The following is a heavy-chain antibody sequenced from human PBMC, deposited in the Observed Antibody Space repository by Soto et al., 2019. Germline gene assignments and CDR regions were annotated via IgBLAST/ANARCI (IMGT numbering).Heavy chain of an antibody. V-gene: IGHV3-15*01. J-gene: IGHJ4*02. CDR2: IQGRTDGGTT. CDR3: TTGTWIQLWLADY. CDR1: GFTFTNAC. D-gene: IGHD5-18*01. Sequence: EAHLVESGGGLVEPGGSLRLSCVASGFTFTNACMTWVRQVPGKGLEWVGHIQGRTDGGTTDYAAPVKGRFTISRDDSKNTLSLQMNSLKIEDTAVYYCTTGTWIQLWLADYWGQGTLVTVSS.